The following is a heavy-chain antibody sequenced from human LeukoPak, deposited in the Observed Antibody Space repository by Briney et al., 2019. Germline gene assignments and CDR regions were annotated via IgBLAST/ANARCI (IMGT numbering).Heavy chain of an antibody. CDR2: ISSSSSYI. D-gene: IGHD3-16*01. V-gene: IGHV3-21*01. J-gene: IGHJ3*02. CDR1: GFTFSSYS. CDR3: ARDRATRGGVGAFDI. Sequence: GGSLRLSCAASGFTFSSYSMNWVRQAPGKGLAWVSSISSSSSYIYYADSVKGRFTISRDNAKNSLYLQMNSLRAEDTAVYYCARDRATRGGVGAFDIWGQGTMVTVSS.